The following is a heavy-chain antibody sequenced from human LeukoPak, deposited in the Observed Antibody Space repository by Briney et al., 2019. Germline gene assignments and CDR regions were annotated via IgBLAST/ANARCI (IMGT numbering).Heavy chain of an antibody. CDR2: VTQDGSEN. J-gene: IGHJ5*02. D-gene: IGHD7-27*01. CDR1: GFTFSDFW. Sequence: GGSLRLSCAASGFTFSDFWMSWVRQAPGKGLEWVDSVTQDGSENHYVDSAKGRFTISRDNAKNSLYLQMSSLRAEDTAVYWCRRGHWDDHAWGQGTLVTVSS. V-gene: IGHV3-7*01. CDR3: RRGHWDDHA.